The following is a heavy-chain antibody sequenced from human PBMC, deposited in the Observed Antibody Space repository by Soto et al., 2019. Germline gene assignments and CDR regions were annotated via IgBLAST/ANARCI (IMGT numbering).Heavy chain of an antibody. V-gene: IGHV4-34*01. CDR3: ARVDNFTNWFDP. CDR1: GGSFSGYY. Sequence: PSETLSLTCAVYGGSFSGYYWSWIRQPPGKGLEWIGEIYHSGSTNYNPSLKSRVTISVDKSKNQFSLKLSSVTAADTAVYYCARVDNFTNWFDPWGQGTLVTVSS. D-gene: IGHD1-20*01. J-gene: IGHJ5*02. CDR2: IYHSGST.